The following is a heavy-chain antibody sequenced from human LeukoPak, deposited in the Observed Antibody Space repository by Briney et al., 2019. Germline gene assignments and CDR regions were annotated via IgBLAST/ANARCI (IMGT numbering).Heavy chain of an antibody. J-gene: IGHJ6*03. Sequence: PSETLSLTCTVPGDSMGSYYWNWLRQPAGKGLEWIGRIRSDGTTYNNPSLESAVTMSVDTSNNHFSLRLSSVTAADTAVYYCARSTGFYTTYYMDVWGKGTTATVSS. CDR2: IRSDGTT. D-gene: IGHD3-22*01. CDR3: ARSTGFYTTYYMDV. V-gene: IGHV4-4*07. CDR1: GDSMGSYY.